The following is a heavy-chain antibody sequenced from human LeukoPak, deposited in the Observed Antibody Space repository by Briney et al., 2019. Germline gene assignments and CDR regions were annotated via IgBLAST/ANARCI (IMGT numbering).Heavy chain of an antibody. V-gene: IGHV4-61*08. D-gene: IGHD1-26*01. CDR3: ASAAEWGAFDI. J-gene: IGHJ3*02. CDR1: GGSISNGGYY. Sequence: PSETLSLTCTVSGGSISNGGYYWSWIRQHAGKGLDWIGYIYYSGSTNYNPSLKSRVTISVDTSKNQFSLKLSSVTAADTAVYYCASAAEWGAFDIWGQGTMVTVSS. CDR2: IYYSGST.